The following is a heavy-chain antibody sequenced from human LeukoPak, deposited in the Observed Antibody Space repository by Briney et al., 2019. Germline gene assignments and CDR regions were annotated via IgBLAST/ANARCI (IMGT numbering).Heavy chain of an antibody. CDR1: GFTFRDYA. V-gene: IGHV3-23*01. D-gene: IGHD1-1*01. J-gene: IGHJ4*02. CDR3: AKKWPTLGGTTVAFES. Sequence: GGPLRLSCVASGFTFRDYAMSWVRQAPGKGLEWVSTMSGDTLSTWYADSVKGRFTITRDNSKNTVYLQMNSLTSDDTALYYCAKKWPTLGGTTVAFESWGQGTLVTVSS. CDR2: MSGDTLST.